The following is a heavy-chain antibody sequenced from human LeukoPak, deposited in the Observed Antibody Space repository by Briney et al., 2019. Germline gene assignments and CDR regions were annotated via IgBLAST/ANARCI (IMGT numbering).Heavy chain of an antibody. Sequence: SQTLSLTCTVSGVSISGGNYYWSWIRQPAGKGLEWIGRIYTSGSAPYNPSLKSRLTMSVDTSTNQFSLKLSSVAAADTAIYYCASEGRYYDSSGYEYYQHWGQGTLVTVSS. CDR1: GVSISGGNYY. J-gene: IGHJ1*01. D-gene: IGHD3-22*01. V-gene: IGHV4-61*02. CDR2: IYTSGSA. CDR3: ASEGRYYDSSGYEYYQH.